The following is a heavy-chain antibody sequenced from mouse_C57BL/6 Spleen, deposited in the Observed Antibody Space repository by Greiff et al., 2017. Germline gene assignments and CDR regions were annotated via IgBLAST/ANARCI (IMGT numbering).Heavy chain of an antibody. CDR3: ARSDWPYYYAMDY. Sequence: VKLQQPGAELVRPGSSVKLSCKASGYTFTSYWMHWVKQRPIQGLEWIGNIDPSDSETHYNQKFKDKATLTVDKSSSTAYMQLSSLTSEDPAVYYCARSDWPYYYAMDYWGQGTSVTVSS. D-gene: IGHD4-1*01. CDR1: GYTFTSYW. V-gene: IGHV1-52*01. CDR2: IDPSDSET. J-gene: IGHJ4*01.